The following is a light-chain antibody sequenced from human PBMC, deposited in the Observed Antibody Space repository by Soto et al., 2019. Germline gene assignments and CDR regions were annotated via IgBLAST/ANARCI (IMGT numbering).Light chain of an antibody. Sequence: SYELTQPPSVSVAPGQMARITCGGNNIGSKSVHWYQQKPGQAPVLVVYDDSDRPSGIPERLSGSNSGNTATLTISRAEAGDEADYYCQVWDSSSDHVVFGGGTKVTVL. CDR3: QVWDSSSDHVV. CDR1: NIGSKS. CDR2: DDS. V-gene: IGLV3-21*02. J-gene: IGLJ2*01.